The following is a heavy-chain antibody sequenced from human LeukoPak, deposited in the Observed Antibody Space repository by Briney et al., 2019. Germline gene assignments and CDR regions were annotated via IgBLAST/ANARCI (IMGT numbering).Heavy chain of an antibody. CDR2: IYYSESI. D-gene: IGHD5-24*01. Sequence: SETLSLTCTVSGVSISSYYWSWIRQPPGKGLEWIGYIYYSESINYNPSLKGRVTISVDTSKNQFSLKLSSVTAADTAVYYCARWLQFVGMDVWGQGTTVTVSS. V-gene: IGHV4-59*08. J-gene: IGHJ6*02. CDR1: GVSISSYY. CDR3: ARWLQFVGMDV.